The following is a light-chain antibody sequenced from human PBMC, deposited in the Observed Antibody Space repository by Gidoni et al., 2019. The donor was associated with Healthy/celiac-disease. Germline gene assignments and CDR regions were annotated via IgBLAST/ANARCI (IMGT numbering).Light chain of an antibody. CDR3: QQYNNWPPLT. CDR1: QSVSSN. V-gene: IGKV3-15*01. J-gene: IGKJ2*01. CDR2: GAS. Sequence: EIVMTQSPATQSVSPGERATLSCRASQSVSSNLAWYQQKPGQAPRLLIYGASTRATGIPARFSGSGSGTEFTLTISSLQSEAFAVYYCQQYNNWPPLTFXQXTKLEIK.